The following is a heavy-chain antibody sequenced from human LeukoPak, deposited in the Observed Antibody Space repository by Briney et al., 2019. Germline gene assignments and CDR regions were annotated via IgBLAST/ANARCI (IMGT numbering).Heavy chain of an antibody. D-gene: IGHD3-10*01. CDR1: GFTFSGAW. CDR2: INDDGTST. CDR3: ARVYGPGMDEYFHL. Sequence: PGGSLRLSCAASGFTFSGAWMHWVRQAPGKGLVWVSRINDDGTSTGYADSVKGRFTISRDNAKDTLYLQMNSLRAEDTAVYYCARVYGPGMDEYFHLWGQGTLVTVSS. V-gene: IGHV3-74*01. J-gene: IGHJ1*01.